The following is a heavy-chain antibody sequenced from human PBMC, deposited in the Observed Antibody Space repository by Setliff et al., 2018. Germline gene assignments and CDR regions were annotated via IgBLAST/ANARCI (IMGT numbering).Heavy chain of an antibody. CDR2: INAGNGNT. CDR1: GYSFAKYA. V-gene: IGHV1-3*01. CDR3: ARDFPPDY. J-gene: IGHJ4*02. Sequence: ASVTVSCKASGYSFAKYALHWVRQAPGQRLEWMGWINAGNGNTKYSQNFQGRVTITRDTSASTAYVGLSSLRSEDTAVYYCARDFPPDYWGQGTLVTVSS.